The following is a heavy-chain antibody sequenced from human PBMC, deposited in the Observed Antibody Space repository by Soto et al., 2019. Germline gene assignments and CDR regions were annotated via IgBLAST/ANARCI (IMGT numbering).Heavy chain of an antibody. CDR1: GFTFRSYA. CDR3: ARGDSNSWSDY. V-gene: IGHV3-30*01. D-gene: IGHD6-13*01. Sequence: QVQLVESGGGVVQPGRSLRLSCAASGFTFRSYAMDWVRQAPGKGLEWVAVISYDGTNNYYADSVKGRFTISRDNSKNTLSLQMNSLRPEDTAVYYCARGDSNSWSDYWGQGTLVTVSS. CDR2: ISYDGTNN. J-gene: IGHJ4*02.